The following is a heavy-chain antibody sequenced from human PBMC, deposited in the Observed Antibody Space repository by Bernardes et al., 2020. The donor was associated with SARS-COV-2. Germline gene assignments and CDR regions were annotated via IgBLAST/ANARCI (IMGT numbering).Heavy chain of an antibody. J-gene: IGHJ6*02. CDR1: GGSISNYY. CDR2: VYISGNT. D-gene: IGHD3-22*01. V-gene: IGHV4-4*07. Sequence: SETLSLTCTVSGGSISNYYWSWIRQPAGKGLEWIGRVYISGNTKYNPSLRSRVTMSVDTSKNQFSLKLRSVTAADTAVYYCARDDYYDSSLTSEKSYFYYYGMDVWGQGTTVTVSS. CDR3: ARDDYYDSSLTSEKSYFYYYGMDV.